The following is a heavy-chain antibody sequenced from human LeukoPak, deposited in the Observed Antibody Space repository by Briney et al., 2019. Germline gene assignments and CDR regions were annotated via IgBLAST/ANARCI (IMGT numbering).Heavy chain of an antibody. J-gene: IGHJ4*02. CDR1: GFTFSNAW. V-gene: IGHV3-23*01. Sequence: PGGSLRLSCAASGFTFSNAWMSWVRQAPGKGLEWVSAISGSGGNTYYADSVKGRFTISRDNSKNTLYLQMNSLRAEDTAVYYCSNDRPHPSAEPTNFDSWGREPWSPSPQ. D-gene: IGHD1-14*01. CDR2: ISGSGGNT. CDR3: SNDRPHPSAEPTNFDS.